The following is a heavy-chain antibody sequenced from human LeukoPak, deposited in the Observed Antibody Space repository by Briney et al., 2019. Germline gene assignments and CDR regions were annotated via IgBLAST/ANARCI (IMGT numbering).Heavy chain of an antibody. V-gene: IGHV4-4*02. J-gene: IGHJ4*02. D-gene: IGHD3-10*01. CDR3: ASIPAAIGFFGELYPFHY. CDR1: GGSISSSNW. Sequence: PSETLSLTCAVSGGSISSSNWWSWVRQPPGKGLEWIGEIYHSGSTNYNPSLKSRVAISVDKSKNQFSLKLRSVTAADTAVYYCASIPAAIGFFGELYPFHYWGQGTLVTVSS. CDR2: IYHSGST.